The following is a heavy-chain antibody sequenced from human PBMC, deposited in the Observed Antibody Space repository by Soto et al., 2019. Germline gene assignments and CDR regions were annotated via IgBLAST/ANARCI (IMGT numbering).Heavy chain of an antibody. Sequence: GGSLRLSCAASGFTFSDYYMSWIRQAPGKGLDWVSYISSSGSTIYYADSVKGRFTISRDNAKNSLYLQMNSLRAEDTAVYYCARDLRDDYNPYYYYYGMDVWGQGTTVTVSS. CDR1: GFTFSDYY. V-gene: IGHV3-11*01. CDR3: ARDLRDDYNPYYYYYGMDV. D-gene: IGHD4-4*01. J-gene: IGHJ6*02. CDR2: ISSSGSTI.